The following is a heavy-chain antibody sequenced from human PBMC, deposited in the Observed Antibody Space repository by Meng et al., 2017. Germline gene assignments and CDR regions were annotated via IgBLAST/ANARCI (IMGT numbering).Heavy chain of an antibody. CDR2: IYYSGST. V-gene: IGHV4-61*01. J-gene: IGHJ4*02. CDR3: ARATYDSSLYYFDY. Sequence: SETLSLTCTVSGGSVSSGSYYWSWIRQPPGKGLEWIGYIYYSGSTNYNPSLKSRVTISVDTSKNQFSLKLRSEDTAVYYCARATYDSSLYYFDYWGQGTLVTVSS. D-gene: IGHD3-22*01. CDR1: GGSVSSGSYY.